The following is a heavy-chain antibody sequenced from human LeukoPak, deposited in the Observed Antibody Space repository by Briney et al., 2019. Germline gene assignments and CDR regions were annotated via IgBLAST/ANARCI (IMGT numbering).Heavy chain of an antibody. D-gene: IGHD5-18*01. CDR1: GASISPYY. CDR3: ARDRGDTSDYYYGVDV. Sequence: NPSETLSLTCTVSGASISPYYWSWIRQPPGKGLEWIGYIYYSGSTNYNPSLKSRVTISLDTSKNQFSLKLSSVTAADTAVYYCARDRGDTSDYYYGVDVWGQGTTVTVSS. J-gene: IGHJ6*02. CDR2: IYYSGST. V-gene: IGHV4-59*01.